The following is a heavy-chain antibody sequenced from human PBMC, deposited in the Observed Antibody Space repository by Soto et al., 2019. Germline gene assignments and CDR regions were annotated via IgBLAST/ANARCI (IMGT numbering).Heavy chain of an antibody. CDR3: ARWYGGNAGDY. Sequence: QVQLVQSGAEVKKPGASVKVSCKASGYTFTSYDINWVRQATGQGPEWMGWMNPNSGDTHYAQTFQGRVTMTRNTSISTAYMELSSLRAEDTAMYYCARWYGGNAGDYWGQGTLVTVSS. J-gene: IGHJ4*02. CDR1: GYTFTSYD. V-gene: IGHV1-8*01. D-gene: IGHD2-15*01. CDR2: MNPNSGDT.